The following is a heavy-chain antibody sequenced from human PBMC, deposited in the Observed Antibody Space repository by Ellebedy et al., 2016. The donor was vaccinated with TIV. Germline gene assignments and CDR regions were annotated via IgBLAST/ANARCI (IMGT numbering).Heavy chain of an antibody. CDR3: ARHHSPSYSGYDSFDY. J-gene: IGHJ4*02. D-gene: IGHD5-12*01. CDR2: IYPGDSET. V-gene: IGHV5-51*01. Sequence: PGGSLRLSCKGSGYSFTTDWIARVRQMPGKGLEWMGIIYPGDSETRYSPSFQGQVTLSADKSSSTAYLQWISLRASDTAMYCCARHHSPSYSGYDSFDYWGQGTLVTVSS. CDR1: GYSFTTDW.